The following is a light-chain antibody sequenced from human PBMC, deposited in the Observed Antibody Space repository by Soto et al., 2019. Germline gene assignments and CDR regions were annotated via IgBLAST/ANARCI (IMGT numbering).Light chain of an antibody. Sequence: QSALTQPPSVSGSPGQSVTISCIGSSSDVGTYDRVSWYQAPPGTAPKLIIYEVHYRPSGVPDRFSGSKSGNTASLTISGLQAEDEADYYCSSYAASTTLLFGGGTQLTV. J-gene: IGLJ2*01. CDR1: SSDVGTYDR. CDR3: SSYAASTTLL. CDR2: EVH. V-gene: IGLV2-18*02.